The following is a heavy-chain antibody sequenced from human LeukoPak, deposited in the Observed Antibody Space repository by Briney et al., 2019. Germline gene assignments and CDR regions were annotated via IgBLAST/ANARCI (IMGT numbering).Heavy chain of an antibody. V-gene: IGHV3-23*01. Sequence: GGSLRLSCAASGFTFSSYAMSWVRQAPGKGREEVSATSGSGGSTYYADSVKGRFTISRDNSKNTLYLQMNSLRAEDTAVYYCAAGYSSGWYVRYFDYWGQGTLVTVSS. J-gene: IGHJ4*02. D-gene: IGHD6-19*01. CDR3: AAGYSSGWYVRYFDY. CDR2: TSGSGGST. CDR1: GFTFSSYA.